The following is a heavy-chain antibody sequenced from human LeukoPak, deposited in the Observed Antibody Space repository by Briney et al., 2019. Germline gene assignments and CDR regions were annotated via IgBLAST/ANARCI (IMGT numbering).Heavy chain of an antibody. CDR1: GYTLTELS. CDR2: FDPEDGET. J-gene: IGHJ4*02. D-gene: IGHD3-10*01. Sequence: ASVKVSCKVSGYTLTELSMHWVRQAPGKGLEWMGGFDPEDGETIYAQKFQGRVTMTEDTSTDTAYMELSSLRSEDTAVYYCATTQLWFGELALRDWGQGTLVTVSS. V-gene: IGHV1-24*01. CDR3: ATTQLWFGELALRD.